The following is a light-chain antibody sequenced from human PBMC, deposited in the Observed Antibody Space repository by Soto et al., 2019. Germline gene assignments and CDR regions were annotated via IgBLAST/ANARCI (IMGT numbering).Light chain of an antibody. J-gene: IGKJ3*01. CDR1: QGISNY. V-gene: IGKV1-27*01. CDR2: AAS. CDR3: QHYHSPPFT. Sequence: DIQMTQSPSSLSAFVGDSVTFTCRASQGISNYLAWYHQKPGKVLKLLVYAASTLQSGVPSRFSGSGSGTEFTLTIRSLQPEDVGTYYCQHYHSPPFTFGPGTKLEIK.